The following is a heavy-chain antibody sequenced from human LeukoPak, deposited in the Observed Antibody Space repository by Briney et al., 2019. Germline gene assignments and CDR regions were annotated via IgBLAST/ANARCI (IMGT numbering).Heavy chain of an antibody. J-gene: IGHJ6*03. V-gene: IGHV3-30*02. CDR1: GFTFSSYG. D-gene: IGHD6-13*01. Sequence: PGGSLRLSCAASGFTFSSYGMHWVRQAPGKGLEWVAFIRYDGSNKYYADSVKGRFTISRDNSKNTLYLQMNSLRAEDTAVYYCAKVPPSSSWYEGYYYMDVWGKGTTVTVSS. CDR3: AKVPPSSSWYEGYYYMDV. CDR2: IRYDGSNK.